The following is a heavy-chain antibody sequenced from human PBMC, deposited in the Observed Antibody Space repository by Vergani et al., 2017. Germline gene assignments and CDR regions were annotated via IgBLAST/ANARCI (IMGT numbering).Heavy chain of an antibody. CDR2: IIPILGIA. J-gene: IGHJ5*02. D-gene: IGHD1-26*01. V-gene: IGHV1-69*02. Sequence: QVQLVQSGAEVKKPGSSVKVSCKASGGTFSSYTISWGRQAPGQGLEWLGRIIPILGIANYAQKFQGRVTITADNSTSTAYMELSSLRSEDTAVYYCASAGPSGGWFDPWGQGTLVTVSS. CDR1: GGTFSSYT. CDR3: ASAGPSGGWFDP.